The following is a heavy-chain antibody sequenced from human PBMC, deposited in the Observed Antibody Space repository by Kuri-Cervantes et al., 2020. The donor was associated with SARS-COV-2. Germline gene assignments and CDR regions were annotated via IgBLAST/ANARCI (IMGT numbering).Heavy chain of an antibody. CDR2: MNPNSGNT. CDR1: GYTFTSYD. V-gene: IGHV1-8*02. Sequence: ASVKVSCKASGYTFTSYDINWVRQATGQGLEWMGWMNPNSGNTGYAQKFQGRVTMTRNTSVSTAYMELSSLRSVDTAVYYCARAPGRYCSSTSCARGAFDIWGQGTMVTVSS. CDR3: ARAPGRYCSSTSCARGAFDI. D-gene: IGHD2-2*01. J-gene: IGHJ3*02.